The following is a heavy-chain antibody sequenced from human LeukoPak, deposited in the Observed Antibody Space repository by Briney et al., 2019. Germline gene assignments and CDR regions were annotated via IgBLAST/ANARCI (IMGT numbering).Heavy chain of an antibody. J-gene: IGHJ3*02. V-gene: IGHV6-1*01. CDR3: ARDQGLGRYAFDI. CDR1: GDSVSTNSAT. CDR2: TYYRSKSYN. Sequence: SQTLSLTCAISGDSVSTNSATWNWIRQSPSRGLECLGRTYYRSKSYNAYAVSVKTRTTINPDTSRNQFSLQPNSVTPEDTAVYYCARDQGLGRYAFDIWGQATMVTVPS. D-gene: IGHD7-27*01.